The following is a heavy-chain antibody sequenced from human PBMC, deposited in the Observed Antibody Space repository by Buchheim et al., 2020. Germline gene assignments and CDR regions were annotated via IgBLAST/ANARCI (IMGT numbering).Heavy chain of an antibody. J-gene: IGHJ6*02. CDR1: GFTLSPYA. CDR2: ISFDGSIT. Sequence: QVQLVESGGGVVQPGRFLRLSCEASGFTLSPYAMHWVRQAPGKGLEWVATISFDGSITYYVDPVKGRFTISRDNSKDTLFLQMNSLRAEDTAVYYCARDRRGDYEGFYYYYGMDVWGQGTT. D-gene: IGHD4-17*01. V-gene: IGHV3-30-3*01. CDR3: ARDRRGDYEGFYYYYGMDV.